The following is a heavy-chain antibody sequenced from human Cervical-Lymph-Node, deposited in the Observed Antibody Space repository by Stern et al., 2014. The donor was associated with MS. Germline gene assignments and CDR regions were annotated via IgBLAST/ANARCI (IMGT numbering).Heavy chain of an antibody. CDR3: ARKVCSRRTCIEVPGSHWFDP. CDR1: GGSISSSTYY. V-gene: IGHV4-39*02. CDR2: MYYSGRT. Sequence: QVQLQESGPGLVKPSETLSLTCTVSGGSISSSTYYWAWLRQPPGKGLEWIGTMYYSGRTFYNPSLQRLAPISVDTTKNDYSLKLSSVTAADTAVYYCARKVCSRRTCIEVPGSHWFDPWGQGTLVTVSS. D-gene: IGHD6-19*01. J-gene: IGHJ5*02.